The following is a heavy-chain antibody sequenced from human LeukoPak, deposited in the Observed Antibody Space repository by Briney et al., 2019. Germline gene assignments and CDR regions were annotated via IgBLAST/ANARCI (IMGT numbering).Heavy chain of an antibody. V-gene: IGHV3-23*01. J-gene: IGHJ4*02. Sequence: GGSLRLSCAASGFTFSSYAMSRVRLAPGKGLEWVSAISGSGGSACYADSVKGRFTISRDNSKNTLYLQMNSLRAEDTAIYYCARDRAWNYFDYWGQGTLVTVSS. CDR3: ARDRAWNYFDY. D-gene: IGHD3-3*01. CDR2: ISGSGGSA. CDR1: GFTFSSYA.